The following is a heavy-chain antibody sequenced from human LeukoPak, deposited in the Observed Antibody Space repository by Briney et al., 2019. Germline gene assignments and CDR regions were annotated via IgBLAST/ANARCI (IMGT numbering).Heavy chain of an antibody. V-gene: IGHV3-48*01. CDR1: GFTFSGYS. D-gene: IGHD1-26*01. CDR3: ARVRGSYHFDY. CDR2: ITSSSTSAM. J-gene: IGHJ4*02. Sequence: GGSLRLSCAASGFTFSGYSMNWVRQAPGNGLEWVSYITSSSTSAMYYADSVKGRFTISRDNAKNSLYLQMNSLRAEDTAIYYCARVRGSYHFDYWGQGTLVTVSS.